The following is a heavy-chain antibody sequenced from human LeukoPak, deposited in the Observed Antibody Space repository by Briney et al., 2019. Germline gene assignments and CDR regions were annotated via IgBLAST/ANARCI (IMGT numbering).Heavy chain of an antibody. Sequence: ASVKVSCKASGYNFTGNYIHWVRQAPGQGLEWMGWINPNSGDTNYAQKFQGRVTMTRDTSIITASMELNRLRSDDTAVYYCARDGKDWIQLWFWFAFDIWGQGTMVTVSS. J-gene: IGHJ3*02. CDR3: ARDGKDWIQLWFWFAFDI. CDR1: GYNFTGNY. D-gene: IGHD5-18*01. CDR2: INPNSGDT. V-gene: IGHV1-2*02.